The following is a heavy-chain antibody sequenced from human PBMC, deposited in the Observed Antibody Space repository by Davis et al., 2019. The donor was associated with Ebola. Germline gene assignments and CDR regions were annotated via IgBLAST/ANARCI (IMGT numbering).Heavy chain of an antibody. CDR1: GFTFSNYA. D-gene: IGHD1-14*01. CDR3: ARWGGTFFYYNGLDV. V-gene: IGHV3-23*01. Sequence: GESLKISCAGSGFTFSNYALGWVRQAPGKGLEWVSAITGSGFNTYYADSVKGRFTISRDNSKNTLYVQMDSLRAEDTAVYYCARWGGTFFYYNGLDVWGKGTTVTVSP. CDR2: ITGSGFNT. J-gene: IGHJ6*04.